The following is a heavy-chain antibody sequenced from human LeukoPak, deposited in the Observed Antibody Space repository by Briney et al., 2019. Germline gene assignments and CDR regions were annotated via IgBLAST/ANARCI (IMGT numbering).Heavy chain of an antibody. Sequence: ASVKVSCKVSGYTLTELSMHWVRQAPGKGLEWMGGFDPEDGETIYAQKFQGRVTMTEDTSTDTAYMELSSLRPEDTAVYYCATAFSHLELRDYWGQGTLVTVSS. CDR1: GYTLTELS. V-gene: IGHV1-24*01. D-gene: IGHD1-7*01. CDR2: FDPEDGET. J-gene: IGHJ4*02. CDR3: ATAFSHLELRDY.